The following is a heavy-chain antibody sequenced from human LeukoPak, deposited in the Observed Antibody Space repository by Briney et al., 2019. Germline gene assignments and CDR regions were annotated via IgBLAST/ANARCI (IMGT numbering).Heavy chain of an antibody. V-gene: IGHV5-51*01. CDR1: GCLTLSYC. Sequence: VAYPLIPFQGSGCLTLSYCIGWVRPLPGEGLEGKGVIYPRNSDTTYSPYFQGQVTILADNSINTAYLQVSSLKASDTAIYYCARHGGTDSVARMDVWGKGTTVIVSS. CDR2: IYPRNSDT. CDR3: ARHGGTDSVARMDV. J-gene: IGHJ6*03. D-gene: IGHD4/OR15-4a*01.